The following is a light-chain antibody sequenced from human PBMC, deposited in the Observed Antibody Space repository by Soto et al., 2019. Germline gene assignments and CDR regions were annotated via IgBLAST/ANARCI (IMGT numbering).Light chain of an antibody. Sequence: QSVLTQPPSASGTRGQTVTISCSGSTSNIGSNTVNWYHQVPGTAPKLLIYTNNLRPSGVPDRFSASVSGTSASLAISHLQSEDEGDFYCAAWDGALNGVVFGGGTKLTVL. V-gene: IGLV1-44*01. CDR2: TNN. J-gene: IGLJ3*02. CDR1: TSNIGSNT. CDR3: AAWDGALNGVV.